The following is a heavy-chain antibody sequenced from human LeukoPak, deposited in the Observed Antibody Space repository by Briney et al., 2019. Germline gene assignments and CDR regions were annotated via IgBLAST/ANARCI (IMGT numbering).Heavy chain of an antibody. CDR2: IYHSGST. CDR3: ARVLVSGNVDY. V-gene: IGHV4-4*02. Sequence: GSLRLSCAASGFTFSSYSMNWVRQPPGKGLEWIGEIYHSGSTNYNPSLKSRVTISVDKSKNQFSLKLSSVTAADTAVYYCARVLVSGNVDYWGQGTLVTVSS. CDR1: GFTFSSYSM. D-gene: IGHD1-26*01. J-gene: IGHJ4*02.